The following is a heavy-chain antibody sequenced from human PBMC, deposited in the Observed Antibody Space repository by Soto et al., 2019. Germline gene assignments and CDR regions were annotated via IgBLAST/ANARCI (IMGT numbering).Heavy chain of an antibody. CDR1: GFSFSRYA. V-gene: IGHV3-23*01. CDR3: AKVLFDWPDY. D-gene: IGHD3-9*01. CDR2: ISGSGENT. Sequence: PGGSLRLSCAASGFSFSRYAMSWVRQAPGKGLEWVSGISGSGENTHYADSVKGRFTISRDNSKNTLYLQMNSLRAEDTAVYYCAKVLFDWPDYWGQGTLVTVSS. J-gene: IGHJ4*02.